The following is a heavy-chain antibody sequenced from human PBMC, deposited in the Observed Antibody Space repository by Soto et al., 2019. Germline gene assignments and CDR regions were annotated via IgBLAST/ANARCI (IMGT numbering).Heavy chain of an antibody. D-gene: IGHD3-9*01. J-gene: IGHJ4*02. CDR1: GFTSSGST. CDR2: IRSKANNYAT. Sequence: LRLSCAASGFTSSGSTMYRVRQASGKGLEWVGRIRSKANNYATAYAASVKGRFTISRDDSKSTAYLQMNSLKTEDTAVYYCTRSTYDIYDYWGQGTLVTVSS. CDR3: TRSTYDIYDY. V-gene: IGHV3-73*01.